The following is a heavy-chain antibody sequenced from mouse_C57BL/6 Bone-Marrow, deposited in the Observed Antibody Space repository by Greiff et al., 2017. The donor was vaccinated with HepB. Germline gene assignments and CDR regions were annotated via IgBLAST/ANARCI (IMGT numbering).Heavy chain of an antibody. CDR3: ARFEGYTRWYFDV. J-gene: IGHJ1*03. V-gene: IGHV1-55*01. CDR1: GFNIKNTY. CDR2: IYPGSGST. Sequence: VQVVESVAELVRPGASVKLSCTASGFNIKNTYMHWVKQRPGQGLEWIGDIYPGSGSTNYNEKFKSKATLTVDTSSSTAYMQLSSLTSEDSAVYYCARFEGYTRWYFDVWGTGTTVTVSS. D-gene: IGHD2-3*01.